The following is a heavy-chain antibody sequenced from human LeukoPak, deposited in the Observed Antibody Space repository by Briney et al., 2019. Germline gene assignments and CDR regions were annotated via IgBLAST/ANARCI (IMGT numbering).Heavy chain of an antibody. D-gene: IGHD4-23*01. V-gene: IGHV3-23*01. Sequence: PGGSLRLSCAASGFTFSSYWMSWVRQTPEKGLEWVSLISESGSNTYYADPVKGRFTISRDNSKNTLYLQMNSLRAEDTAVYYCAKEGRGGNLAFDYWGQGTLVTVSS. CDR1: GFTFSSYW. CDR3: AKEGRGGNLAFDY. J-gene: IGHJ4*02. CDR2: ISESGSNT.